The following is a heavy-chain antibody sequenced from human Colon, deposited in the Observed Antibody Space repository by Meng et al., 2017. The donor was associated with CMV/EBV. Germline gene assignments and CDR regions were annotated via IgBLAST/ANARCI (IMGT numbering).Heavy chain of an antibody. CDR1: GLSSYN. Sequence: GESLKISCVASGLSSYNILWVRQAPGKGLEWVSSISPTSTNIFYADSVRGRFSVSRDNFNNNLDLHMNRLRLEDTAVYYCAKGPEVVWGVYQYRGLDVWGQGTTVTVSS. CDR2: ISPTSTNI. D-gene: IGHD3-16*01. J-gene: IGHJ6*02. V-gene: IGHV3-21*01. CDR3: AKGPEVVWGVYQYRGLDV.